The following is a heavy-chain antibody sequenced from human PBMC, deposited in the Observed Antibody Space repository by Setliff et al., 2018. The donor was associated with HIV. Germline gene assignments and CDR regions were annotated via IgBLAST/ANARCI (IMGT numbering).Heavy chain of an antibody. J-gene: IGHJ4*02. V-gene: IGHV3-20*04. Sequence: GGSLRLSCAASGFTFDDYGMSWVRQAPGKGLEWVSGINWNGGSTGYADSVRGRFTISRDNAKKSLYLQMNSLRAEDTAVYYCARDLGSGWYDGFDYWGQGTLVTVSS. CDR2: INWNGGST. CDR3: ARDLGSGWYDGFDY. CDR1: GFTFDDYG. D-gene: IGHD6-19*01.